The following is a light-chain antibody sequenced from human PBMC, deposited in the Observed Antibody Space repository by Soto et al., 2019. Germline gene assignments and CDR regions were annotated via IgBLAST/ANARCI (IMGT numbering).Light chain of an antibody. J-gene: IGLJ3*02. CDR2: EVS. CDR3: TSYAGSSTWV. V-gene: IGLV2-14*03. Sequence: QSVLTQPASVSGSPGQSISISCTGTSSDIGGYNYVSWYQQHPGKAPKLIIYEVSNRPSGVSIRFSGSKSGNTASLTISGLQAEDEADYYCTSYAGSSTWVFGGGTKVTVL. CDR1: SSDIGGYNY.